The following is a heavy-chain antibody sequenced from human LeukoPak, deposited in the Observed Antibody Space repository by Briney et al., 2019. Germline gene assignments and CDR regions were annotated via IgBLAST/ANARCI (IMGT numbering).Heavy chain of an antibody. CDR1: GFTFSTYN. CDR2: ISSSNNYI. J-gene: IGHJ4*02. Sequence: GGSLRLSCAASGFTFSTYNMDWVRQAPGKGLEWVSSISSSNNYIYYADSVKGRFTISRDNTKNSLYLQMNSLRAEDTAVYYCARPIAAVKEDYFDYWGQGTLVTVSS. D-gene: IGHD6-13*01. V-gene: IGHV3-21*01. CDR3: ARPIAAVKEDYFDY.